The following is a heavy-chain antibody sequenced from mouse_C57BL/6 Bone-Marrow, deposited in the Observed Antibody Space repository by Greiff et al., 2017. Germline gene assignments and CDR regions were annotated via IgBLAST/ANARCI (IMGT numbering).Heavy chain of an antibody. D-gene: IGHD1-1*02. CDR1: GYTFTSYW. Sequence: VQLQQPGAELVRPGTSVKLSCKASGYTFTSYWMHWVKQRPGQGLEWIGVIDPSDSYTNYNQKFKGKATLTVDTSSSTAYMQLSSLTSEDSAVYYWARGEAGDWDCDVWGTGTTVTVSS. J-gene: IGHJ1*03. V-gene: IGHV1-59*01. CDR2: IDPSDSYT. CDR3: ARGEAGDWDCDV.